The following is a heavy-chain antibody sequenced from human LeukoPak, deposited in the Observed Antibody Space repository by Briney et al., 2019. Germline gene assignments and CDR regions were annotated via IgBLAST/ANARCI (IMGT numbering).Heavy chain of an antibody. CDR1: GGSISSYY. CDR3: AKDEGLNTRYRWFDP. D-gene: IGHD1/OR15-1a*01. J-gene: IGHJ5*02. CDR2: IYYSGST. Sequence: PSETLSLTCTVSGGSISSYYWSWIRQPPGKGLEWIGYIYYSGSTNYNPSLKSRVTISVDTSKNQFSLKLSSVTAADTAVYYCAKDEGLNTRYRWFDPWGQGTLVTVSS. V-gene: IGHV4-59*01.